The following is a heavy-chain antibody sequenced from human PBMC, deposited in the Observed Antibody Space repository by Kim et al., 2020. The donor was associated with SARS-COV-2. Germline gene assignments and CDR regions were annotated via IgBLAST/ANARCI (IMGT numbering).Heavy chain of an antibody. CDR3: ARGNYRGMDV. J-gene: IGHJ6*02. V-gene: IGHV3-74*01. CDR2: ST. Sequence: STIDADSVNGRFTISRDNAKNTLYLQMNSLRAENTALYYCARGNYRGMDVWDQGTTVTVSS.